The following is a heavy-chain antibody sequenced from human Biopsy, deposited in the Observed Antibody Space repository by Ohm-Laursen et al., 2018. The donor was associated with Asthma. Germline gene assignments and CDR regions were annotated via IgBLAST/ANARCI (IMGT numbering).Heavy chain of an antibody. J-gene: IGHJ4*02. CDR2: ISYDGSNK. CDR1: GFTFSTYA. D-gene: IGHD5-24*01. CDR3: ARDMNRDGWYFDY. Sequence: SLRLSCTASGFTFSTYAMHWVRQAPGKGLEWVADISYDGSNKYYADSVKGRFTISRDNSKNTLYLQMNSLRGDDTAVYYCARDMNRDGWYFDYWGQGALVTVSS. V-gene: IGHV3-30-3*01.